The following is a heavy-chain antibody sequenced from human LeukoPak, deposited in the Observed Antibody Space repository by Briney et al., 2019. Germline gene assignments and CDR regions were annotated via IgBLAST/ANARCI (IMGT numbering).Heavy chain of an antibody. Sequence: GESLKISCAASGIAVDDNYMSWVRQPPREWLEWVSVIYSGGTTYYADSVKGRFTISRDNSKNTLYLQMDSLRAEDTAVYYCARDRGGLRYSSGYDYWGQGTLVTVSS. CDR1: GIAVDDNY. CDR2: IYSGGTT. V-gene: IGHV3-66*01. CDR3: ARDRGGLRYSSGYDY. D-gene: IGHD6-19*01. J-gene: IGHJ4*02.